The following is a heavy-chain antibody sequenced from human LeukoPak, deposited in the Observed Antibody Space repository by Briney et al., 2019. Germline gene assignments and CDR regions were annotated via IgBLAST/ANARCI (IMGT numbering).Heavy chain of an antibody. J-gene: IGHJ4*02. CDR2: ISGSGGST. Sequence: GGSLRLSCAASGFTFSSYAMSWVRQAPGKGLEWVSAISGSGGSTYYADSVKGRFTISRDNSKNTLYLQMNSLRAEDTDVYYCAKDSRYSGSSGNFDYWGQGTLVTVST. CDR1: GFTFSSYA. CDR3: AKDSRYSGSSGNFDY. D-gene: IGHD1-26*01. V-gene: IGHV3-23*01.